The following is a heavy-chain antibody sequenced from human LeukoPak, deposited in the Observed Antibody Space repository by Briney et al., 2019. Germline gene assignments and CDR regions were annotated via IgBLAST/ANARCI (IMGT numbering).Heavy chain of an antibody. CDR2: IYHSGST. Sequence: SQTLSLTCAVSGGSISSGGYSWGWIRQPPGKGLEWIGYIYHSGSTYYNPSLKSRVTISVDRSKNQFSLKLSSVTAADTAVYYCARGGSNYYDSSGYPNWFDPWGQGTLVTVSS. CDR3: ARGGSNYYDSSGYPNWFDP. J-gene: IGHJ5*02. CDR1: GGSISSGGYS. V-gene: IGHV4-30-2*01. D-gene: IGHD3-22*01.